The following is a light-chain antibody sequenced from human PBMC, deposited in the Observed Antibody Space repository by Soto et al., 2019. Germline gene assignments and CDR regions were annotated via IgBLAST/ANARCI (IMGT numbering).Light chain of an antibody. V-gene: IGKV3-20*01. J-gene: IGKJ5*01. CDR1: QSVGTY. CDR2: DAT. Sequence: EIVLTQSPATLSLSQGDRATLSCRASQSVGTYLGWFQQKAGQAPRLLIYDATQRAAGVPARFSGSGSGTDFTLTISRLEPEDFVVYYCQQYGSSHTFGQGTRLEI. CDR3: QQYGSSHT.